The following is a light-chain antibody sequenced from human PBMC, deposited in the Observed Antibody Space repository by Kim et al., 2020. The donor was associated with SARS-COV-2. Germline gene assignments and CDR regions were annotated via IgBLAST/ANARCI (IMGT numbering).Light chain of an antibody. V-gene: IGLV1-47*02. Sequence: QSVLTQPPSASGTPGQRVTISCSGSSSNIGSNYVYWFQHLPGTAPRLLIHSNYYRPSGVPDRFSGSRSGTSASLAISGLRSEDEADFYCASWDDSLSGWVFGGGTQLTVL. CDR3: ASWDDSLSGWV. J-gene: IGLJ3*02. CDR1: SSNIGSNY. CDR2: SNY.